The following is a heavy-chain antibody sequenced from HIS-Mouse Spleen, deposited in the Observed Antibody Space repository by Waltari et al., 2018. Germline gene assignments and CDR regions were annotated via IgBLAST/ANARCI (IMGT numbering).Heavy chain of an antibody. CDR1: GFTFSSYA. Sequence: QVQLVESGGGVVQPGRSLRLSCAASGFTFSSYAMHWVGQAPGKGLEWVAVISYDGSNKYYADSVKGRFTISRDNSKNTLYLQMNSLRAEDTAVYYCARALYNWNYVDAFDIWGQGTMVTVSS. D-gene: IGHD1-7*01. V-gene: IGHV3-30*04. CDR2: ISYDGSNK. J-gene: IGHJ3*02. CDR3: ARALYNWNYVDAFDI.